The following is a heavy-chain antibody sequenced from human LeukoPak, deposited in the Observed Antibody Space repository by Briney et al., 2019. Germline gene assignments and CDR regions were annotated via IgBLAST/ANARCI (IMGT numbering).Heavy chain of an antibody. V-gene: IGHV3-23*01. CDR3: AKTIRAIIVSQGSVY. CDR2: ISDSGTIT. Sequence: PGGSLRLSCAASGFTFRSFGMSWVRQAPGKGLEWVSAISDSGTITYYADSVKGRFTISRDNSKNTLYLQMSSLRAEDTAVYYCAKTIRAIIVSQGSVYWGRGSLFSVSA. J-gene: IGHJ4*02. D-gene: IGHD3-10*01. CDR1: GFTFRSFG.